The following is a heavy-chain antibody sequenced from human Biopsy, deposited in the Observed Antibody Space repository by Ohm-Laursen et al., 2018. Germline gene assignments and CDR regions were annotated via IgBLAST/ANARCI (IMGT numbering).Heavy chain of an antibody. D-gene: IGHD2-2*01. CDR2: NIPILGTG. CDR3: ARGRRHCSGTCSRWYFDL. CDR1: GGTFSNYG. Sequence: ASSVKVSCNAPGGTFSNYGVNWVRQAPGQGLEWLGGNIPILGTGNYAQKFQDRVTVAADTSTSTATMELRSLRSDDTAVYYCARGRRHCSGTCSRWYFDLWAVAPWSLSPQ. J-gene: IGHJ2*01. V-gene: IGHV1-69*06.